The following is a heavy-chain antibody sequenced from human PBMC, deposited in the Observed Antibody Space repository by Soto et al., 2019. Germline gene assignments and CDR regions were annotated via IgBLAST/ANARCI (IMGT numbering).Heavy chain of an antibody. J-gene: IGHJ3*01. V-gene: IGHV3-23*03. CDR2: ITSGGNSA. CDR1: GFTFSSYA. CDR3: AHAEPPDI. Sequence: EVQLLESGGGLVQPGGSLRLSCAASGFTFSSYAMSWVRQAPGKGLEWVAGITSGGNSASYADTVEGRFTISRDNSKNTLSLQMNSLRAEDTAIYYCAHAEPPDIWGQGTMVTVSS.